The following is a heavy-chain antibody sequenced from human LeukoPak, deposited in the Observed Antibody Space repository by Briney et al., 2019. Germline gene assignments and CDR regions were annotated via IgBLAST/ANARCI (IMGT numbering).Heavy chain of an antibody. V-gene: IGHV3-11*01. D-gene: IGHD1-26*01. CDR2: ISNRCSTI. J-gene: IGHJ4*02. Sequence: TLRLSCAASGFTFSNYYMTWIRQAQGKGLDWVSYISNRCSTIDYAGSVKGRFTISRDNAKNSLYLQMNGLRAEDTAVYYCARKVVGAQIDFWVQGTVVTVSA. CDR1: GFTFSNYY. CDR3: ARKVVGAQIDF.